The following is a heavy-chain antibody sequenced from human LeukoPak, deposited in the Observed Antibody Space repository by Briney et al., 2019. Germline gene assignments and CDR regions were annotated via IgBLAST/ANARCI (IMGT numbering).Heavy chain of an antibody. CDR2: ISSSGSTV. CDR1: GFTFSSYE. Sequence: GGSLRLSCAASGFTFSSYEMNWVRQAPGKGLEWVSYISSSGSTVYYADSVRGRFTISRDNAKNSLYLQMNSLRAEDTAVYYCAREEVRVLVRWLDPWGQGTLVTVSS. CDR3: AREEVRVLVRWLDP. V-gene: IGHV3-48*03. D-gene: IGHD2-21*01. J-gene: IGHJ5*02.